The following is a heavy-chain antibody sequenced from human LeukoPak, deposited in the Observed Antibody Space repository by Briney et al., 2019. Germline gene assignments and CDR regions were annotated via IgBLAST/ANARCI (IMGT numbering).Heavy chain of an antibody. D-gene: IGHD3-3*01. CDR1: GGSISSYY. Sequence: PSETLSLTCSVSGGSISSYYWNWIRLPPGKGLEWIGYIHYSGSASYDPSLRSRVTISVSTPKNQFSLKLTSVTAADTAVYYCARNTRYWYFDLWGRGILVTVSS. CDR3: ARNTRYWYFDL. J-gene: IGHJ2*01. CDR2: IHYSGSA. V-gene: IGHV4-59*13.